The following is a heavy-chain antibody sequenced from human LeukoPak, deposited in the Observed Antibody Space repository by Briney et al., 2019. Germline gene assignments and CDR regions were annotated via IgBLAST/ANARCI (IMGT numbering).Heavy chain of an antibody. V-gene: IGHV3-74*01. J-gene: IGHJ4*02. D-gene: IGHD6-19*01. CDR3: ARGIIGVAVLIDY. CDR1: GFTFSSYW. Sequence: GGSLRLSCAASGFTFSSYWMHWVRQAPGKGLVWVSRINSDGSSTSYADSVKGRFTISRDNAKNTLFLQMNTLRAEDTAVYYCARGIIGVAVLIDYWGQGTLVTVSS. CDR2: INSDGSST.